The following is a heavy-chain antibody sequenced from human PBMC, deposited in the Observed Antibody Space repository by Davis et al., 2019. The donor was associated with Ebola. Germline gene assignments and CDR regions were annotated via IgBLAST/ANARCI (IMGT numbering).Heavy chain of an antibody. Sequence: PSETLSLTCTVTGGSISSDYWSWIRQPPGKGLEWVGYIYYSGSTNYNPPLKSRLTISVDTSQNQFSLNLSSVTAADTAVYYCARGFDSSSWYPTFDDWSQGTLVTVSS. CDR1: GGSISSDY. V-gene: IGHV4-59*01. CDR3: ARGFDSSSWYPTFDD. CDR2: IYYSGST. D-gene: IGHD6-13*01. J-gene: IGHJ4*02.